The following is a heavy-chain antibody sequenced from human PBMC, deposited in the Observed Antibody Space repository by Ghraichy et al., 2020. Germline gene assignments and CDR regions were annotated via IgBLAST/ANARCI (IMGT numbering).Heavy chain of an antibody. CDR1: EFTFSTYW. Sequence: GGSLRLSCEAFEFTFSTYWMTWVRQAPGKGLEWVANIKRDGSQEHYVDSVKGRFTISRDNAKNSLYLQMNSLRAEDTAVYYCARDSSPAYDYFYDAFDIWGQGTMVTVS. CDR2: IKRDGSQE. V-gene: IGHV3-7*01. CDR3: ARDSSPAYDYFYDAFDI. D-gene: IGHD5-12*01. J-gene: IGHJ3*02.